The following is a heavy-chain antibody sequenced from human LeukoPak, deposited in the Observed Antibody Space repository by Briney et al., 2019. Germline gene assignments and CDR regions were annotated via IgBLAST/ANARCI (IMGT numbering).Heavy chain of an antibody. CDR3: ARRDCSGGRCYGY. CDR2: IYPDDSDT. J-gene: IGHJ4*02. V-gene: IGHV5-51*01. Sequence: KVSCKASGYTFTRHYMHWVRQMPGKGLEWMGIIYPDDSDTRYSPSFQGQVTISADKSISTAYLQWSSLKASDTAMYYCARRDCSGGRCYGYWGQGTLVTVSS. D-gene: IGHD2-15*01. CDR1: GYTFTRHY.